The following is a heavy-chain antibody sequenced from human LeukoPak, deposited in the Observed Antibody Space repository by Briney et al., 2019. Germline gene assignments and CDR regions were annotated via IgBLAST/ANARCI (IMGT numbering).Heavy chain of an antibody. D-gene: IGHD3-22*01. CDR3: ARGVRDSSGREYFQH. CDR2: MNPNSGNT. J-gene: IGHJ1*01. V-gene: IGHV1-8*01. Sequence: ASVKVSCKASGYTFTSHDINWVRQATGQGLEWMRWMNPNSGNTGYAQKFQGRVTMTRNTSISTAYMELSSLRSEDTAMYYCARGVRDSSGREYFQHWGQGTLVTVSS. CDR1: GYTFTSHD.